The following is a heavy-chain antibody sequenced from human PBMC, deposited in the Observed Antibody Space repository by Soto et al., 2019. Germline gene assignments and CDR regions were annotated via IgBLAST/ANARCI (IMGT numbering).Heavy chain of an antibody. Sequence: QVQLVESGGGVVQPGRSLRLSCVASGFTFSNYGRHWVRQAPGKGPEWVAVIWYDGSNKDYADSVKGRFTISRDNSRNTLYLQMNRLRAEDTAVYYCASALETGDYWGQGTLVTVSS. D-gene: IGHD3-10*01. CDR1: GFTFSNYG. CDR3: ASALETGDY. CDR2: IWYDGSNK. J-gene: IGHJ4*02. V-gene: IGHV3-33*01.